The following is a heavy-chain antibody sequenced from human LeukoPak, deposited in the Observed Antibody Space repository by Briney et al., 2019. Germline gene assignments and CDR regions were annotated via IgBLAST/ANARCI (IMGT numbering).Heavy chain of an antibody. J-gene: IGHJ4*02. D-gene: IGHD6-13*01. CDR3: ARSNSSSWHPFDY. Sequence: GGSLRLSCAPSGFTFSSYAMHWVRQAPGKGLEWVAVISYDGSNKYYADSVKGRFTISRDNSKNTLYLQMNSLRAEDTAVYYCARSNSSSWHPFDYWGQGTLVTVSS. V-gene: IGHV3-30*04. CDR2: ISYDGSNK. CDR1: GFTFSSYA.